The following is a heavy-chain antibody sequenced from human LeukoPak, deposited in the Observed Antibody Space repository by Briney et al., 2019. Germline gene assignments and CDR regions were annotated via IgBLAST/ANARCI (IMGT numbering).Heavy chain of an antibody. J-gene: IGHJ4*02. D-gene: IGHD4-17*01. CDR1: GYTLTELS. V-gene: IGHV1-24*01. CDR3: ATFGVESDYGYYFDY. Sequence: AAVQVSCKVSGYTLTELSMHWVRQAPGKGLEWMGGFDPEDGETIYAQKFQGRVTMTEDTSTDTAYMELSSLRSEDTAVYYCATFGVESDYGYYFDYWGQGTLVTVSS. CDR2: FDPEDGET.